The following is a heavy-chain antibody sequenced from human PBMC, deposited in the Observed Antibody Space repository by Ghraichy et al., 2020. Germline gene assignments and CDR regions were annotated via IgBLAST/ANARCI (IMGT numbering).Heavy chain of an antibody. V-gene: IGHV4-34*01. CDR2: INHSGST. CDR3: ARVLLRAWFDP. Sequence: SETLSLTCAVYGGSFSGYYWSWIRQPPGKGLGWIGEINHSGSTNYNPSLKSRVTISVDTSKNQFSLKLSSVTAADTAVYYCARVLLRAWFDPWGQGTLVTVSS. CDR1: GGSFSGYY. J-gene: IGHJ5*02.